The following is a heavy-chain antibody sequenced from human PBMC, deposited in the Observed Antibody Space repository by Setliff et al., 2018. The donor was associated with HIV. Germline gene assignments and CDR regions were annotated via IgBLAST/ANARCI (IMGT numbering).Heavy chain of an antibody. CDR3: ARGPSTSSWYVSVYWFDP. CDR1: GGSFSGYF. Sequence: PSETLSLTCAVYGGSFSGYFWSWIRQPPGKGLEWIGEINNSGSTNYNPSLKSRVTISVDTSKNQFSLKLTSVTAADTAVYYCARGPSTSSWYVSVYWFDPWGQGTLVTVFS. V-gene: IGHV4-34*01. D-gene: IGHD6-13*01. CDR2: INNSGST. J-gene: IGHJ5*02.